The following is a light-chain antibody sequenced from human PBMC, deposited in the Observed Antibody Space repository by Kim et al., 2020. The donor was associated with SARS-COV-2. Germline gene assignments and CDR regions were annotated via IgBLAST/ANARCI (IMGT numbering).Light chain of an antibody. J-gene: IGLJ2*01. V-gene: IGLV6-57*04. CDR3: QSYNSSNVV. CDR1: SGSIDDNY. Sequence: NFMLTQPHSVTESPGKTVTISCTRSSGSIDDNYVQWYQQRPGGAPTTVIYEDDQRPSGVPERFSGSIDSSSNSASLTNSGLKTEDEADYYCQSYNSSNVVFGGGTQLTVL. CDR2: EDD.